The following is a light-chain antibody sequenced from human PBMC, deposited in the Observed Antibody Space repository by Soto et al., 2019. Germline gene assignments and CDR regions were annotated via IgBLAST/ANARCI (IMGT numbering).Light chain of an antibody. CDR1: QSVLYSSNNKNY. V-gene: IGKV4-1*01. CDR2: WAS. Sequence: DIVMTQSPDSLAVSLGERATINCKSSQSVLYSSNNKNYLAWYQQKPGQPPKLLIYWASTRESGAPDRFSGSGSGTDLTLTISSLQAEDVAVYYCQQYYSTPTWTFGQGTKVEIK. J-gene: IGKJ1*01. CDR3: QQYYSTPTWT.